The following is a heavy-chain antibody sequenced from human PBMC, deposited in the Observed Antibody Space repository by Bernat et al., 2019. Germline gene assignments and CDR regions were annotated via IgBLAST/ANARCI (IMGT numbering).Heavy chain of an antibody. D-gene: IGHD2-15*01. CDR2: INPNSGGT. CDR1: GYTFTGYY. V-gene: IGHV1-2*02. CDR3: AGELGYCSGGSCSGGRIIKNYFDY. Sequence: QVQLVQSGAEVKKPGASVKVSCKASGYTFTGYYMHWVRQAPGQGLEWMGWINPNSGGTNYAQKFQGRVTMTRDTSISTAYMELSRLRSDDTAVYYCAGELGYCSGGSCSGGRIIKNYFDYWGQGTLVTVSS. J-gene: IGHJ4*02.